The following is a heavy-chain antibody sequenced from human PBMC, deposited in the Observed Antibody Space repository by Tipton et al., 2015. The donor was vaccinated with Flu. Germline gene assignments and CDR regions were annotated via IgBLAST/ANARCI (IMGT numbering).Heavy chain of an antibody. D-gene: IGHD6-19*01. V-gene: IGHV4-59*01. CDR3: ARGSSGWYPENAFDI. Sequence: TLSLTCTVSGGSISSYYWSWIRQPPGKGLEWIGYIYYSGSTNYNPSLKSRVTISVDTSKNQFSLKLSSVTAADTAVYYCARGSSGWYPENAFDIWGQGTMVTVSS. CDR1: GGSISSYY. J-gene: IGHJ3*02. CDR2: IYYSGST.